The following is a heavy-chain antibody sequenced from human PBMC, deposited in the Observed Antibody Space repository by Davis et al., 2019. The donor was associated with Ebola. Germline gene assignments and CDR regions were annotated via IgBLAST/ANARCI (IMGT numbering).Heavy chain of an antibody. V-gene: IGHV4-59*01. J-gene: IGHJ4*02. CDR2: MYYRGDT. CDR1: GGSISTDY. Sequence: SETLSLTCTVSGGSISTDYWSWIRQPPGKGLEWIGYMYYRGDTNYNPSLKSRVTISLDTSNNQFSLKLTSVTAADTAVYYCASTYGAGSYWYFEHWGQGTLITVSS. CDR3: ASTYGAGSYWYFEH. D-gene: IGHD3-10*01.